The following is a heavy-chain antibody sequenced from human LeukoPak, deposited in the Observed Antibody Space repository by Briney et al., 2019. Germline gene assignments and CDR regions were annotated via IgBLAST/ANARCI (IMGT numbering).Heavy chain of an antibody. J-gene: IGHJ4*02. Sequence: ASVKVSCKASGYTFTTYDISWVRQAPGQGPEWMGWINTHTGDTRYVQKVQGRVTMTTDTSPRPASMELRSLESDDTAVYFCARGPGGCSGGSCYHDYWGQGTLVTVSS. D-gene: IGHD2-15*01. CDR3: ARGPGGCSGGSCYHDY. CDR1: GYTFTTYD. V-gene: IGHV1-18*01. CDR2: INTHTGDT.